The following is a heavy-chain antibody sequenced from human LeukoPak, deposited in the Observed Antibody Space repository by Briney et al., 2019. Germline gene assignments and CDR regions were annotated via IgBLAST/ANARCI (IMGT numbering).Heavy chain of an antibody. Sequence: SETLSLTCTVSGGSISTYYWSWIRQPPGKGLEWIGYVYYSGSTNYNPSLMSRVTISVDTSENQFSLKLSSVTAADTAVYYCARVSRDALHIDYWGQGTLVTVSS. CDR1: GGSISTYY. CDR3: ARVSRDALHIDY. D-gene: IGHD5-24*01. CDR2: VYYSGST. V-gene: IGHV4-59*01. J-gene: IGHJ4*02.